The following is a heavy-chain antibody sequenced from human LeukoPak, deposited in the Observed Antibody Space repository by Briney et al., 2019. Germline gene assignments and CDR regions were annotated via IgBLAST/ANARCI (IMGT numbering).Heavy chain of an antibody. Sequence: ASVKVSCKASGYTFTSYYMHWVRQAPGQGLEWMGIINPSGGSTSYAQKFQGRVTMTRDTSTSTVYMELSSLRSEDTAVYYCARNPGIAAAGIGYYYYYGMDVWGQGTTVTVSS. CDR2: INPSGGST. CDR1: GYTFTSYY. V-gene: IGHV1-46*01. CDR3: ARNPGIAAAGIGYYYYYGMDV. J-gene: IGHJ6*02. D-gene: IGHD6-13*01.